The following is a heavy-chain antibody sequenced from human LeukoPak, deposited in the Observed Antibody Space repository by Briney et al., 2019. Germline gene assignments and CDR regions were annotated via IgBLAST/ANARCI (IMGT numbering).Heavy chain of an antibody. V-gene: IGHV3-23*01. Sequence: GGSLRLSCAASGFTFSSYAMSWVRQAPGKGLEWVSAISGSGGSTYYADSVKGRFTISRDNSKNTLYLQMNSLRAEDTAVYYCAKAPRYCSSTSCYNIPSYWGQGTLVTVSS. CDR1: GFTFSSYA. CDR2: ISGSGGST. D-gene: IGHD2-2*02. J-gene: IGHJ4*02. CDR3: AKAPRYCSSTSCYNIPSY.